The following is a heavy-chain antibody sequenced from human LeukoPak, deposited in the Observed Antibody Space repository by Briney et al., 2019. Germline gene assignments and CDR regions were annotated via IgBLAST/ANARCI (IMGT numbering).Heavy chain of an antibody. CDR1: GGSFSGYY. D-gene: IGHD3-10*01. CDR2: INHSGST. J-gene: IGHJ4*02. V-gene: IGHV4-34*01. Sequence: SETLSLTCAVYGGSFSGYYWSWIRQPPGKGLEWIGEINHSGSTNYNPSLKSRVTISVSTSKNQFSLKLSSVTAADTAVYYCARGPDYYGSGSYYKRKGYFDYWGQGTLVTVSS. CDR3: ARGPDYYGSGSYYKRKGYFDY.